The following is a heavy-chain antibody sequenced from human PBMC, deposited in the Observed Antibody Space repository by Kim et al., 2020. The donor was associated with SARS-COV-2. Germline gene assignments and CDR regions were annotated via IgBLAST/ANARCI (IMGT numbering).Heavy chain of an antibody. CDR2: IRGYNGNT. CDR3: AIGVYGDHGDNRRGAELDY. J-gene: IGHJ4*02. V-gene: IGHV1-18*01. Sequence: ASVKVSCKASGYTFSSYVINWVRRAPGRGLEWMGWIRGYNGNTNYSQKFQGRVTMTTETSTSTAYMELRSLRSDDTAVYYCAIGVYGDHGDNRRGAELDYWGQGTLLTVSS. CDR1: GYTFSSYV. D-gene: IGHD2-21*02.